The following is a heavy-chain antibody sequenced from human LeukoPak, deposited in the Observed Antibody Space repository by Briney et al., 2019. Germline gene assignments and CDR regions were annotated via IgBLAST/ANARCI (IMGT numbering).Heavy chain of an antibody. CDR2: VCRNGDT. Sequence: SETLSLTCAVSGDSISSDSCWGWIRQPPGKGPEWIGSVCRNGDTNYNPPLKSRVTISIDTSKNQFSLKLTSVTAADTAVYYCARHPYGLVREAFFDPWGQGTLVTVSS. V-gene: IGHV4-38-2*01. D-gene: IGHD6-19*01. CDR1: GDSISSDSC. CDR3: ARHPYGLVREAFFDP. J-gene: IGHJ5*02.